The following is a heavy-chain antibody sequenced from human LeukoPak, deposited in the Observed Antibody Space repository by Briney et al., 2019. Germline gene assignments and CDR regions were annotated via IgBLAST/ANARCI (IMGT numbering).Heavy chain of an antibody. D-gene: IGHD2-2*01. CDR1: GFTFSNYG. Sequence: GGSLRLSCAASGFTFSNYGMSWVRQAPGKGLEWVSAISGSGGSTYYADSVKGRFTISRDNSKNTLYLQMNSLRAEDTAVYYCAKEVSVVVVPAATDYWGQGTLVTVSS. V-gene: IGHV3-23*01. CDR3: AKEVSVVVVPAATDY. CDR2: ISGSGGST. J-gene: IGHJ4*02.